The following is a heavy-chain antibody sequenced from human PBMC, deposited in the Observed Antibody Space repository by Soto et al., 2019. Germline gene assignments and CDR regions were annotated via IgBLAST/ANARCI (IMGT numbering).Heavy chain of an antibody. J-gene: IGHJ6*02. V-gene: IGHV3-23*01. CDR3: AKDAQIQYFGVVDLGMDV. CDR2: ISGSGGST. D-gene: IGHD3-3*01. CDR1: GFTFISYA. Sequence: WGSRILSCSASGFTFISYAMSWVRQAPGGGLEWFSAISGSGGSTYYADSVKGRFTLSRDNSKNTLYLQMNSLRAEDTAVYYCAKDAQIQYFGVVDLGMDVWGQGTTVTVSS.